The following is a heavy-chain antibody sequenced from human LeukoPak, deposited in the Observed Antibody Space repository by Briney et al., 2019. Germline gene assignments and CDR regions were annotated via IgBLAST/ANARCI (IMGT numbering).Heavy chain of an antibody. V-gene: IGHV3-23*01. D-gene: IGHD2-2*02. CDR3: AKREYQLLYSDWFDP. CDR1: GFTVSSNY. CDR2: ISGSGGST. J-gene: IGHJ5*02. Sequence: PGGSLRLSCAASGFTVSSNYMSWVRQAPGKGLEWVSAISGSGGSTYYADSVKGRFTISRDSSKNTLYLQMNSLRAEDTAVYYCAKREYQLLYSDWFDPWGQGTLVTVSS.